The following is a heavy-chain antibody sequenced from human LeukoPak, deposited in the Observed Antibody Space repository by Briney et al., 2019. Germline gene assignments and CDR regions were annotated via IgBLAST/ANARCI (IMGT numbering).Heavy chain of an antibody. V-gene: IGHV3-48*04. CDR3: ASSDYAYFYGLDV. CDR2: ISSSSSTI. J-gene: IGHJ6*02. CDR1: GFTFSSYS. D-gene: IGHD5-12*01. Sequence: GGSLRLSCAASGFTFSSYSMNWVRQAPEKGLEWVSYISSSSSTIYYADSVKGRFTISRDNAKNSLYLQMNSLRAEDTAVYYCASSDYAYFYGLDVWGQGTTVTVSS.